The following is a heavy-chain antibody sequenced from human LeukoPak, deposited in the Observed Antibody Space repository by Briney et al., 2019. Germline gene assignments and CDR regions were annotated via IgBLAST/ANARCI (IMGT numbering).Heavy chain of an antibody. J-gene: IGHJ4*02. CDR3: ARDPLVATNAGTYYFDY. CDR2: IYYSGST. Sequence: PSETLSLTCTVSGGSISSYYWSWIRQPPGKGLEWIGYIYYSGSTNYNPSLKSRVTISVDTSKNQFSLKLSSVTAADTAVYYCARDPLVATNAGTYYFDYWGQGTLVTVSS. D-gene: IGHD5-12*01. V-gene: IGHV4-59*12. CDR1: GGSISSYY.